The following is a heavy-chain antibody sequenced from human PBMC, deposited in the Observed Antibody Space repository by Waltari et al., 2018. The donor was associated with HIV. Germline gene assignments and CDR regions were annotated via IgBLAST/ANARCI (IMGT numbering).Heavy chain of an antibody. J-gene: IGHJ3*02. V-gene: IGHV4-4*07. Sequence: QVQLQESGPGLVKPSETLSLTCTVSGGPISSYYWSWIRQPAGKGLEWIGRIYTSGSTNSNPSLKSRVTMSGDTSKNQFSLKLSSVTAADTAVYYCARGYYYDSSGYDAFDIWGQGTMVTVSS. CDR2: IYTSGST. D-gene: IGHD3-22*01. CDR1: GGPISSYY. CDR3: ARGYYYDSSGYDAFDI.